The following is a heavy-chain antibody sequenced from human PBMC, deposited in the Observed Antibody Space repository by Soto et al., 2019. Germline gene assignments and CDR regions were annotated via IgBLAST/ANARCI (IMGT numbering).Heavy chain of an antibody. V-gene: IGHV4-39*01. D-gene: IGHD3-3*01. CDR1: GGSISSSSYY. J-gene: IGHJ4*02. CDR3: ARHDVSPGVVIIKQPTSPFDY. CDR2: IYYSGST. Sequence: SETLSLTCTVSGGSISSSSYYWGWIRQPPGKGLEWIGSIYYSGSTYYNPSLKSLVTISVATSKNQFSLKLSSVTAAVTTVYYCARHDVSPGVVIIKQPTSPFDYWGQGTLVTVSS.